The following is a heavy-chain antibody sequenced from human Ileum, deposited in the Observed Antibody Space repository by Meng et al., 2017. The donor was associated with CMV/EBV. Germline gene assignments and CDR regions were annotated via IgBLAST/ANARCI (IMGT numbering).Heavy chain of an antibody. CDR1: GFTSNSYN. V-gene: IGHV3-21*01. Sequence: GGSLRPPCAVSGFTSNSYNMNWVRQAPGKGLEWVSSISTSSSYIYYADSVKGRFSISRDNAKQSLYLQMNSLRPEDTAVCYCARDAEVYCSVGGCSRLDSWGQGIPVT. CDR2: ISTSSSYI. J-gene: IGHJ5*01. CDR3: ARDAEVYCSVGGCSRLDS. D-gene: IGHD2-15*01.